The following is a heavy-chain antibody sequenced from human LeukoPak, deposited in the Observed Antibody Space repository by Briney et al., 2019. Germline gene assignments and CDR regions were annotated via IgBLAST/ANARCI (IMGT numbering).Heavy chain of an antibody. CDR1: GYAFTGYY. Sequence: GASVKVSCRASGYAFTGYYMYWVRQAPGQGLEWMGWINPNSGSTNYAQKFQGRVTMTRDTSISTAYMELSRLRSDDTAVYYCARDLGISFLIDWFDPWGQGTLVTVSS. J-gene: IGHJ5*02. CDR2: INPNSGST. D-gene: IGHD1-14*01. V-gene: IGHV1-2*02. CDR3: ARDLGISFLIDWFDP.